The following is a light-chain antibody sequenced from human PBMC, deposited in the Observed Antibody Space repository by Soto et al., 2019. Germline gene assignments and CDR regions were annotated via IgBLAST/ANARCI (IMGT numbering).Light chain of an antibody. J-gene: IGLJ1*01. CDR1: STDVGGYRY. V-gene: IGLV2-11*01. Sequence: QSALAQPRSMSGSPGQAVTISSTGTSTDVGGYRYVSWYQQHTVNAPRLIIYGVDTRPSGVPDRFSGSKSGNKASLSISGLQAEDEADYNCCSDAGIRNYVGGPGTKVTVL. CDR2: GVD. CDR3: CSDAGIRNYV.